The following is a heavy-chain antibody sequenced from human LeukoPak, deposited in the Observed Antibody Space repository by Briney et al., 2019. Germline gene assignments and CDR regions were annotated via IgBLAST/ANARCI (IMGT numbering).Heavy chain of an antibody. D-gene: IGHD5-18*01. V-gene: IGHV3-21*01. J-gene: IGHJ6*02. CDR2: ISSSSSYI. CDR1: GFTFSSYS. CDR3: ARDRRIQLWLRGNGMDV. Sequence: GGSLRLSGAASGFTFSSYSMNWVRQAPGKGLEWVSSISSSSSYIYYADSVKGRFTISRDNAKNSLYLQMNSLRAEDTAVYYCARDRRIQLWLRGNGMDVWGQGTTVTVSS.